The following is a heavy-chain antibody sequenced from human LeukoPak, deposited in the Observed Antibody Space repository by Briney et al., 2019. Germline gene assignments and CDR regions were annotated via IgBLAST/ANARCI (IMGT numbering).Heavy chain of an antibody. CDR3: ARKLWHRNDC. Sequence: GGSLRLSCAASGFTFSRYWMTWVRQAPGKGLEWVANIKEDGSKKNYVDSVKGRFTISRDNAKNSLYLQMNSLRAEDTALYYCARKLWHRNDCWGQGTLVTVSS. CDR2: IKEDGSKK. D-gene: IGHD3-16*01. V-gene: IGHV3-7*03. J-gene: IGHJ4*02. CDR1: GFTFSRYW.